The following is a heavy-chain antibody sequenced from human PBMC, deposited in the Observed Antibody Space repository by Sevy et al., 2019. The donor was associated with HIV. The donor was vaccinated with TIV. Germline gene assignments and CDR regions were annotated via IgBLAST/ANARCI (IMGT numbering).Heavy chain of an antibody. CDR1: DGSFSGYY. Sequence: SETLSLTCAVHDGSFSGYYWNWIRQLPGKGLEWIGEINESGITYYNPSLKSRVTISVDTSKKQFPLRLNSVTAVDPAVYFCARSPPVVVAPGAPSWFDPWGQGTLVTVSS. V-gene: IGHV4-34*01. CDR2: INESGIT. CDR3: ARSPPVVVAPGAPSWFDP. D-gene: IGHD2-2*01. J-gene: IGHJ5*02.